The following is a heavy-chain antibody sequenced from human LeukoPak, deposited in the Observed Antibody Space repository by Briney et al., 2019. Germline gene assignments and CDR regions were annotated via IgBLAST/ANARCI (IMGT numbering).Heavy chain of an antibody. D-gene: IGHD5-24*01. CDR1: GASINSHF. CDR2: TRYSGTT. CDR3: ARDPGDGYNSFDS. Sequence: SGTLSLTCTVSGASINSHFWSWIRQAPEKGLEWIAYTRYSGTTNYNPSLKGRVTISVDTSKNQFSLNLNSLTAADTAVYYCARDPGDGYNSFDSWGQGTLVTVSS. V-gene: IGHV4-59*11. J-gene: IGHJ4*02.